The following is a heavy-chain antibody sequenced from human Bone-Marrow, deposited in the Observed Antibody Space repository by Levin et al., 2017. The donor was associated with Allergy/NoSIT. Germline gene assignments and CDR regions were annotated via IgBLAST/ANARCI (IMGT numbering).Heavy chain of an antibody. CDR1: GFTFSSYT. D-gene: IGHD6-13*01. J-gene: IGHJ4*02. Sequence: GASVKVSCAASGFTFSSYTMNWVRQAPGKGLEWVSYISSGGSAIYYADSVKGRFTISRDNANNSLYLQMNSLRAEDTAVYYCARDRRQQLVPYYFDDWGQGPLVTVSS. V-gene: IGHV3-48*01. CDR2: ISSGGSAI. CDR3: ARDRRQQLVPYYFDD.